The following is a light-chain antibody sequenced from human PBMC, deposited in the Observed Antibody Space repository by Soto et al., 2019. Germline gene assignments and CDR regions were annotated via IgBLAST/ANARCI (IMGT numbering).Light chain of an antibody. CDR2: GAS. J-gene: IGKJ4*01. V-gene: IGKV3-15*01. Sequence: EIVMTQSPATLSVSPGERATLSCRASQSVSNYLAWYQQKPGQAPRLLIYGASTMATGIPARFSGGGSETEFTLTISSLQSEDFAVYYCQQYHNWPPLTFGGGTKVEIK. CDR1: QSVSNY. CDR3: QQYHNWPPLT.